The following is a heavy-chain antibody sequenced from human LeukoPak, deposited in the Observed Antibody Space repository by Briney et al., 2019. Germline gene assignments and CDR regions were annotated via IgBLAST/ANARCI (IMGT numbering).Heavy chain of an antibody. CDR2: IYYSGST. D-gene: IGHD1-26*01. V-gene: IGHV4-39*01. J-gene: IGHJ4*02. Sequence: SETLSLTCTVSGGSISSSSYYWGWIRQPPGKGLEWIGSIYYSGSTYYNPSLKSRVTISVDTSKNQFSLKLSSVTAADTAVYYCARLPNSGSYYLRGTNFDYWGQGTLVTVSS. CDR3: ARLPNSGSYYLRGTNFDY. CDR1: GGSISSSSYY.